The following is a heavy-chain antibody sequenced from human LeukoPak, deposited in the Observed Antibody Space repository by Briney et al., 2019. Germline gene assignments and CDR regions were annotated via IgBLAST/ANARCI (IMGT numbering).Heavy chain of an antibody. J-gene: IGHJ3*01. CDR2: VYPGDSDT. CDR1: GYTFTSYW. D-gene: IGHD1-26*01. V-gene: IGHV5-51*01. CDR3: XRQAPRYSGTYYAFDL. Sequence: GESLKISCKAPGYTFTSYWIGWVRQMPGKGLEWMGIVYPGDSDTRYSPSFQGQFTISADKSISTAYLQWSSLKAADTAMYYRXRQAPRYSGTYYAFDLWGQGTMVTVSS.